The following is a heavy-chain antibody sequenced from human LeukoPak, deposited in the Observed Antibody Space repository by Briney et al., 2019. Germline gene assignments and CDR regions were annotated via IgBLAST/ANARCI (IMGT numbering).Heavy chain of an antibody. Sequence: GSLRLSCVPSGITFSNSALSWVRQAPGKGLEWVSTITKSGDQTHYADSVRGLFTISRDNSKNTLYLQMNSLRAEDTAVYYCAKELYCSSTSCEDYWGQGTLVTVSS. CDR3: AKELYCSSTSCEDY. V-gene: IGHV3-23*01. D-gene: IGHD2-2*01. CDR2: ITKSGDQT. CDR1: GITFSNSA. J-gene: IGHJ4*02.